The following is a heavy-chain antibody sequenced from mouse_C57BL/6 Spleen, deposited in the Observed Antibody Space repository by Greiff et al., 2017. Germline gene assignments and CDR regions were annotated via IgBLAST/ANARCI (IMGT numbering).Heavy chain of an antibody. J-gene: IGHJ2*01. V-gene: IGHV1-52*01. CDR2: IDPSDSET. CDR3: ARRGTGPYYFDY. CDR1: GYAFSSYW. Sequence: VKLQQPGAELVRPGSSVKLSCKASGYAFSSYWMHWVKQRPIKGLEWIGNIDPSDSETHYNQKFKDKATLTVDKSSSTAYMQLSSLTSEDSAVYYCARRGTGPYYFDYWGQGTPLTVSS. D-gene: IGHD4-1*01.